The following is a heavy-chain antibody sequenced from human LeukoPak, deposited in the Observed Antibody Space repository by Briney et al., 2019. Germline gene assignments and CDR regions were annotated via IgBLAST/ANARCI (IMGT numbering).Heavy chain of an antibody. J-gene: IGHJ4*02. V-gene: IGHV3-30*03. CDR1: GFSFSSYG. Sequence: PGGSLRLSCAASGFSFSSYGMHWVRQAPGKGLEGVAVISYAGSSKLYAGSVKGRFTLSRDNSKNTLYLQMNSLSAEDTAVYYCARNGYSYGSLDYFDYWGQGTLVTVSS. CDR3: ARNGYSYGSLDYFDY. D-gene: IGHD5-18*01. CDR2: ISYAGSSK.